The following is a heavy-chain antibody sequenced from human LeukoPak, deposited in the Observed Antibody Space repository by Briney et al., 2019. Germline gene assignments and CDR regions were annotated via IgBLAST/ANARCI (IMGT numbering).Heavy chain of an antibody. CDR3: ASAGVRGVNYFDY. D-gene: IGHD3-10*01. CDR2: IYYSGST. J-gene: IGHJ4*02. Sequence: SETLSLTCTVSGGFIQSSSYYWGWIRQPRGKGLEWIGSIYYSGSTYYNPFLKSRVTISVDTSKNQFSLKLSSVTAADTAVYYCASAGVRGVNYFDYWGQGTLVTVSS. V-gene: IGHV4-39*07. CDR1: GGFIQSSSYY.